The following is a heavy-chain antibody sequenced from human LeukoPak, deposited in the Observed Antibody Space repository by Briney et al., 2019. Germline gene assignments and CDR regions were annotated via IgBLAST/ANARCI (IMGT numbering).Heavy chain of an antibody. D-gene: IGHD3-9*01. Sequence: GGSLRLSCAASGFTFSNYGMNWVRQAPGKGLEWVSGIRGSGENTYYADSVKGRFTISRDNAKNSLYLQMNSLRAEDTAVYYCARDHDWSLYYFDYWGQGTLVTVSS. CDR1: GFTFSNYG. CDR2: IRGSGENT. J-gene: IGHJ4*02. V-gene: IGHV3-23*01. CDR3: ARDHDWSLYYFDY.